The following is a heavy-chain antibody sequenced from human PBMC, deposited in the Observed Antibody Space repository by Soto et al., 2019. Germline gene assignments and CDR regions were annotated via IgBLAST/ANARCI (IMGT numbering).Heavy chain of an antibody. Sequence: QMQLVESGGGLVRSGGSLKLSCVSSGFTFSDYYMHWMRQAPGKGLEWVSCISGPGSVLSYADSVKGRFTIARDNAKDSLFLQVNNLRAEDTALYYCARGKYPGSVDVWGQGTMVTVS. CDR1: GFTFSDYY. V-gene: IGHV3-11*01. J-gene: IGHJ3*01. CDR3: ARGKYPGSVDV. CDR2: ISGPGSVL.